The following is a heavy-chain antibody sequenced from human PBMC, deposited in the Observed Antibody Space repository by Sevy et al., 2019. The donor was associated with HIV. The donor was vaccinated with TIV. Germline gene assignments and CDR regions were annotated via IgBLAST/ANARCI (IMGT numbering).Heavy chain of an antibody. CDR2: IGTACDT. D-gene: IGHD1-1*01. CDR3: ARERLGTTFAMDV. V-gene: IGHV3-13*01. Sequence: GGSLRLSCAASGFTFSSYYMHWVRQATGKGLEWVSGIGTACDTYYPGSVKGRFTISRENAKNSLYLQMNSLRAGDTDVYDCARERLGTTFAMDVWGQGTTVTVSS. CDR1: GFTFSSYY. J-gene: IGHJ6*02.